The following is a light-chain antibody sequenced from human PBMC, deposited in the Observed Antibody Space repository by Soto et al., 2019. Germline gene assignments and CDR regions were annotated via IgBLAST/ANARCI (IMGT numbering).Light chain of an antibody. CDR3: QQYNNWWT. CDR1: QSVSNN. Sequence: EIVMTQSPATRSVSPGERATLSGRGSQSVSNNLAWYQKKPGQAPRLLIYGASTRATGIPARFSGSGSGTEFTLTISSLQSEDFAVYYCQQYNNWWTFGQGTRVEIK. CDR2: GAS. V-gene: IGKV3-15*01. J-gene: IGKJ1*01.